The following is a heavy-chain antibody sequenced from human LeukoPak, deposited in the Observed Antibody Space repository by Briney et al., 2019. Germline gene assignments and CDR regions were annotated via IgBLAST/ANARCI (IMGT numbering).Heavy chain of an antibody. Sequence: GVSLRLSCAAYAFSFSRIWMRWVRQAPVRGREWVANIRTDRSEIYYVESVKGRFPTSTDNAKNSLYLQINRLRAEDTAVYYCVGATTNLVNWGQGTLVTVSS. CDR2: IRTDRSEI. J-gene: IGHJ4*02. CDR3: VGATTNLVN. CDR1: AFSFSRIW. D-gene: IGHD4-17*01. V-gene: IGHV3-7*04.